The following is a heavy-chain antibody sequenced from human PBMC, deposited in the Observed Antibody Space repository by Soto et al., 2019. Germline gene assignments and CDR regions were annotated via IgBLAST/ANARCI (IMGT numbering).Heavy chain of an antibody. CDR2: ISVSGGST. CDR3: AKDYGTIYGDYGYFDL. V-gene: IGHV3-23*01. CDR1: GFTFSSYA. Sequence: PGGSLRLSCAASGFTFSSYAISWVRQAPGKGLEWVSAISVSGGSTYYADSVKGRFTISRDNSKNTLYLQMNSLRAEDTAVYYCAKDYGTIYGDYGYFDLWGRGTLVTVSS. D-gene: IGHD4-17*01. J-gene: IGHJ2*01.